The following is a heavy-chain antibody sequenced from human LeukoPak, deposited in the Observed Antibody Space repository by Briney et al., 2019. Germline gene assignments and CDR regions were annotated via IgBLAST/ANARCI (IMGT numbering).Heavy chain of an antibody. CDR3: ANEQRWGLRGSVGGLFASYYTYYYMDV. D-gene: IGHD3-16*01. CDR2: INPSDGAT. Sequence: ASVKVSCKASGYTFTMYYIHWVRQAPGQGLEWMGMINPSDGATTYAQRFQGRVTMTRDMSTTTVYMDLRSLRSEDTAVYFCANEQRWGLRGSVGGLFASYYTYYYMDVWGRGTTVTVSS. CDR1: GYTFTMYY. J-gene: IGHJ6*03. V-gene: IGHV1-46*01.